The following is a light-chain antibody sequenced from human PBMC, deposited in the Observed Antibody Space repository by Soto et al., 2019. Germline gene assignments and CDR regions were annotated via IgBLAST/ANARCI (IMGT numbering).Light chain of an antibody. Sequence: ETVLTQSPGTLSLSPGERATLSCRASQSVSSSDLAWYQQKPGQAPRLLIYGASRRATGIPERFSGSGSGTDFSLTISRLEPEDFAVYYCQQYGRSPPSWTFGQGTKVEIK. J-gene: IGKJ1*01. CDR1: QSVSSSD. CDR2: GAS. CDR3: QQYGRSPPSWT. V-gene: IGKV3-20*01.